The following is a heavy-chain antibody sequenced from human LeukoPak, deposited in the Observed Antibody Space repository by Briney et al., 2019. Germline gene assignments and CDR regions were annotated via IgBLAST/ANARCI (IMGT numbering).Heavy chain of an antibody. CDR3: ARDKQQLVQFFFDY. J-gene: IGHJ4*02. CDR2: ISYDGSNK. CDR1: GFTFSSYA. V-gene: IGHV3-30-3*01. D-gene: IGHD6-13*01. Sequence: PGGSLRLSCAASGFTFSSYAMHWVRQAPGKGLEWVAVISYDGSNKYYADSAKGRFTISRDNSKNTLYLQMNSLRAEDTAVYYCARDKQQLVQFFFDYWGQGTLVTVSS.